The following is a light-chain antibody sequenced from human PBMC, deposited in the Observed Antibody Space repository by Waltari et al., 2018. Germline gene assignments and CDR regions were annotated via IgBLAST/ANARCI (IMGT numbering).Light chain of an antibody. CDR1: SSNIGRNN. V-gene: IGLV1-47*01. CDR2: PTN. J-gene: IGLJ7*01. CDR3: AAWDDNLIGAV. Sequence: QSVLTQPPSASGTPGQSVTISCSGSSSNIGRNNVFWYQQLPGTAPKLPISPTNQPPAGVPDRFSGSKSGTSASLAISGLRSEDEADYYCAAWDDNLIGAVFGGGTQLTVL.